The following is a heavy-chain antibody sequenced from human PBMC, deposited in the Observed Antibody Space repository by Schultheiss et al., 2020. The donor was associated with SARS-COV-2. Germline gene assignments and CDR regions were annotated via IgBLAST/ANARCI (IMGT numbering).Heavy chain of an antibody. CDR1: SGSISNNYY. CDR2: IFHSETA. Sequence: GSLRLSCAVSSGSISNNYYWSWVRQSPGKGLEWIGDIFHSETANYNPSLKSRVTFSLDKSENRFSLNLTSVTAADTAVYYCVGRPLRWSRDYWGQGTLVTVSS. J-gene: IGHJ4*02. CDR3: VGRPLRWSRDY. V-gene: IGHV4-4*02. D-gene: IGHD6-6*01.